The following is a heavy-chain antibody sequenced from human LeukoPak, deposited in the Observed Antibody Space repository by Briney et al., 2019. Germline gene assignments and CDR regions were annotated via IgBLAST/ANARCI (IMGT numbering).Heavy chain of an antibody. J-gene: IGHJ6*03. CDR3: ARHVPDYYGDPTVSYYYYMDV. CDR1: GGSISSSSYY. V-gene: IGHV4-39*01. CDR2: IYYSGST. Sequence: PSETLSLTCTVSGGSISSSSYYWGWNRQPPGKGLEWIGSIYYSGSTYYNPSLKSRVTISVDTSKNQFSLKLSSVTAADTAVYYCARHVPDYYGDPTVSYYYYMDVWGKGTTVTVSS. D-gene: IGHD4-17*01.